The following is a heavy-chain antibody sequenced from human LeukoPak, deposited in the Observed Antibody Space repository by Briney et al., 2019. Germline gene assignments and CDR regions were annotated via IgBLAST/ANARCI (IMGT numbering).Heavy chain of an antibody. CDR1: GFTFSSYA. J-gene: IGHJ6*02. CDR2: IYSGGST. D-gene: IGHD5-18*01. Sequence: PGGSLRLSCAASGFTFSSYAMSWVRQAPGKGLEWVSVIYSGGSTYYADSVKGRFTISRDNSKNTLYLQMNSLRAEDTAVYYCAGYSYGNYYYYGMDVWGQGTTVTVSS. V-gene: IGHV3-66*01. CDR3: AGYSYGNYYYYGMDV.